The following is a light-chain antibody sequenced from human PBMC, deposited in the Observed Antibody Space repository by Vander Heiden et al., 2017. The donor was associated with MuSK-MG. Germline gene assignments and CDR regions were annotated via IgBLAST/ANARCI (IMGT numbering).Light chain of an antibody. Sequence: SSELTQAPAVSVALAPTLRPPCPGDSLRSYYASGYQQKPGQAPVRVSDGKSNRTAGILDRGSASSSGRTESFTTTGAQAEDDADEYCNHREGSGNGVFGGGTKLTVL. V-gene: IGLV3-19*01. J-gene: IGLJ2*01. CDR3: NHREGSGNGV. CDR1: SLRSYY. CDR2: GKS.